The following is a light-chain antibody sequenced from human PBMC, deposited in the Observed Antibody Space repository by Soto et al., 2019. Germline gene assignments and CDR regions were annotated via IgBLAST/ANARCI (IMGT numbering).Light chain of an antibody. Sequence: EIVLTQSPGTLSLSPGERATLSCRASQSVSSIYLAWYQQKPGQAPRLLIYRASSRATGIPDRFSGSGSGTDFPLTISRLEPEDFAVYYCQQYGGSPPYTFGQGTKLEI. CDR3: QQYGGSPPYT. J-gene: IGKJ2*01. V-gene: IGKV3-20*01. CDR2: RAS. CDR1: QSVSSIY.